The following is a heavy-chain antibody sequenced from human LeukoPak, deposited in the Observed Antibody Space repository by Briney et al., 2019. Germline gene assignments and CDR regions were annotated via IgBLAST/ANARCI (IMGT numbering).Heavy chain of an antibody. V-gene: IGHV3-15*01. CDR1: GCTFSNAW. Sequence: PGGSLRLSCAASGCTFSNAWMSWVRQAPGKGLEWVGRIKSKTDGGTTDYAAPVKGRFTISRDDSKNTLYLQMNSLKTEDTAVYYCTTGSHYYYGSGSYYPPLYWGQGTLVTVSS. J-gene: IGHJ4*02. CDR3: TTGSHYYYGSGSYYPPLY. D-gene: IGHD3-10*01. CDR2: IKSKTDGGTT.